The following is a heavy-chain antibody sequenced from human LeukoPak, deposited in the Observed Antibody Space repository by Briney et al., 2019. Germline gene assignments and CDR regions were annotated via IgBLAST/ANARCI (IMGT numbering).Heavy chain of an antibody. Sequence: GGSLRLSCAASGFTFSSYSMNWVRQAPGKGLEWVSSISSSSSYIYYADSVKGRFTISRDNAKNSLYLQMNSLRAEDTAVYYCARDKLHYDSSGLDAFDIWGQGTMVTVSS. CDR3: ARDKLHYDSSGLDAFDI. D-gene: IGHD3-22*01. CDR1: GFTFSSYS. V-gene: IGHV3-21*01. CDR2: ISSSSSYI. J-gene: IGHJ3*02.